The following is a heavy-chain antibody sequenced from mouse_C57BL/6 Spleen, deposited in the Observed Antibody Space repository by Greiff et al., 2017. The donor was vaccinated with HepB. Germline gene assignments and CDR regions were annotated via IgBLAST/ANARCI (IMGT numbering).Heavy chain of an antibody. CDR1: GYTFTSYG. CDR3: ARGGYGSSYGETY. J-gene: IGHJ3*01. V-gene: IGHV1-81*01. CDR2: IYPRSGNT. D-gene: IGHD1-1*01. Sequence: QVQLKQSGAELARPGASVKLSCKASGYTFTSYGISWVKQRTGQGLEWIGEIYPRSGNTYYNEKFKGKATLTADKSSSTAYMELRSLTSEDSAVYFCARGGYGSSYGETYWGQGTLVTVSA.